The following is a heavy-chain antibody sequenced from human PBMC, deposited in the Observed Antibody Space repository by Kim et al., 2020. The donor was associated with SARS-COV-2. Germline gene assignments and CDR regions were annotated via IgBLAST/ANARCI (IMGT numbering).Heavy chain of an antibody. V-gene: IGHV4-59*08. J-gene: IGHJ5*02. Sequence: SETLSLTCTVSGGSISSYYWSWIRQPPGKGLEWIGYIYYSGSTNYNPSLKSRVTISVDTSKNQFSLKLSSVTAADTAVYYCARHIPLHYYDSSGYFSYPGFDPWGQGTLVTVSS. D-gene: IGHD3-22*01. CDR2: IYYSGST. CDR3: ARHIPLHYYDSSGYFSYPGFDP. CDR1: GGSISSYY.